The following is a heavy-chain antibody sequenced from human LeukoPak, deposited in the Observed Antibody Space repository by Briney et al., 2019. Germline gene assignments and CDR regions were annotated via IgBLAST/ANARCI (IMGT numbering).Heavy chain of an antibody. CDR1: GYTFTGYY. D-gene: IGHD2-2*01. CDR2: INPNSGGT. CDR3: ARDAYCSGTSCYGWFDP. J-gene: IGHJ5*02. V-gene: IGHV1-2*02. Sequence: GASVKVSCKASGYTFTGYYMHWVRQAPGQGLEWMGWINPNSGGTNYAQKFQGRVTMTRDTSISTAYTELSRLRSDDTAVYCCARDAYCSGTSCYGWFDPWGQGTLVTVSS.